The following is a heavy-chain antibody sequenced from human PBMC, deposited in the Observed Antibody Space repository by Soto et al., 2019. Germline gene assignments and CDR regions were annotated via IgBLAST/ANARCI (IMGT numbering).Heavy chain of an antibody. CDR1: GFSVSSKY. CDR3: VETTGWPGFDV. V-gene: IGHV3-53*01. D-gene: IGHD6-19*01. J-gene: IGHJ4*02. CDR2: IYGGGTT. Sequence: EVQLVESGGGLIQPGGSLRLSCAASGFSVSSKYMTWVRQAPGKGLEWVSVIYGGGTTYYADSVKGRFTISRDNSKNTWYLQMNSLRAEDTAVYYCVETTGWPGFDVWGQGTLVTGSS.